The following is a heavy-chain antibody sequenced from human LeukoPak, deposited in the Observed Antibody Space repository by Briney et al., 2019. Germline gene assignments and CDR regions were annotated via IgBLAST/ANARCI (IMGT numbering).Heavy chain of an antibody. CDR3: ARAPYDILTGYYTAYAFDI. V-gene: IGHV4-61*05. CDR1: GGSISSSYSY. J-gene: IGHJ3*02. Sequence: PSETLSLTCTVSGGSISSSYSYWGWIRQPPGKGLEWIGYIYYSGSTNYNPSLKSRVTISVDTSKNQFSLKLSPVTAADTAVYYCARAPYDILTGYYTAYAFDIWGQGTMVTVSS. CDR2: IYYSGST. D-gene: IGHD3-9*01.